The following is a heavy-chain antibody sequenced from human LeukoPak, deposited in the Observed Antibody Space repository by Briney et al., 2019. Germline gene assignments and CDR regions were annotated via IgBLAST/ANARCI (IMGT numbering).Heavy chain of an antibody. Sequence: GESLKISCKVSGYNFTNYWIGWVRQMPGKGLEWMGIIFPGDSDTRYSPSFEGQVTISADKSISTAYLQWRSLKASDTAMYYCARDHYDSSGFYPGSKWFDPWGQGTLVTVSS. V-gene: IGHV5-51*01. CDR3: ARDHYDSSGFYPGSKWFDP. D-gene: IGHD3-22*01. CDR1: GYNFTNYW. CDR2: IFPGDSDT. J-gene: IGHJ5*02.